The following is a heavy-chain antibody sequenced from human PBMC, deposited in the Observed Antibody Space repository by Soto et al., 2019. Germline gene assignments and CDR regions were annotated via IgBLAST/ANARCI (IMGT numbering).Heavy chain of an antibody. Sequence: QVQLVESGGGVVQPGRSLRLSCAASGFTFSSYAMHWVRQAPGKGLEWVAVISYDGSNKYYADSVKGRFTISRDNSKNTRYLQMNSLRAEDTTVYYCARDFTLAAAVYYYYYYGMDVWGQGTTVTVSS. CDR1: GFTFSSYA. CDR2: ISYDGSNK. V-gene: IGHV3-30-3*01. J-gene: IGHJ6*02. CDR3: ARDFTLAAAVYYYYYYGMDV. D-gene: IGHD6-13*01.